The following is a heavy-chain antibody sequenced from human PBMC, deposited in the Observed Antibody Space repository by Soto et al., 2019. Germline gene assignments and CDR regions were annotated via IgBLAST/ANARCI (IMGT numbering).Heavy chain of an antibody. CDR1: GFTFSSYE. CDR2: ISSSGSNI. V-gene: IGHV3-48*03. J-gene: IGHJ5*02. Sequence: GGSLRLSCAASGFTFSSYEMNWVRQAPGKGLEWVSYISSSGSNIYYADSVKGRFTISRDNAKNSLYLQMNSLRAEDTAVYYGARDSPQNWFDPWGQGTLVTVSS. CDR3: ARDSPQNWFDP.